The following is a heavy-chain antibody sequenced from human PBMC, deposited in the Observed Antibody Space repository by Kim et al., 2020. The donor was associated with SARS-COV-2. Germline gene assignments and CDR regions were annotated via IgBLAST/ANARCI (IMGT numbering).Heavy chain of an antibody. V-gene: IGHV3-9*01. D-gene: IGHD3-10*01. CDR3: AKDMAYRVYYGSGRIYYYGMDV. Sequence: GGSLRLSCAASGFTFDDYAMHWVRQAPGKGLEWVSGISWNSGSIGYADSVKGRFTISRDNAKNSLYLQMNSLRAEDTALYYCAKDMAYRVYYGSGRIYYYGMDVWGQGTTVTVSS. J-gene: IGHJ6*02. CDR2: ISWNSGSI. CDR1: GFTFDDYA.